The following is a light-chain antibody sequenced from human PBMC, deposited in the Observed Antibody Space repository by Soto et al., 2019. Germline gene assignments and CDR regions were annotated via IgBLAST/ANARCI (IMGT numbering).Light chain of an antibody. V-gene: IGLV2-14*01. CDR3: SSYTSCIPLE. CDR1: SSDVGAYSY. CDR2: DVS. Sequence: QSALTQPASVSGSPGQSITISCTGTSSDVGAYSYVSWYQQHPGKAPKLIIYDVSNRPSGVSNRFTGSKSGNTASLTISGLQAEDEAHYYCSSYTSCIPLEFGGGTKLTVL. J-gene: IGLJ2*01.